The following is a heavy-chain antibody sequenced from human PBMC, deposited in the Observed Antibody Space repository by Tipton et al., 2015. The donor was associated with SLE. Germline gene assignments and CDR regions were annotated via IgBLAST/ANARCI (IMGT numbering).Heavy chain of an antibody. CDR2: IYHSGSP. D-gene: IGHD2-2*01. V-gene: IGHV4-59*01. J-gene: IGHJ2*01. CDR3: ARDGTVSSYWYFDL. Sequence: TLSLTCSVSGGSLGSYYWSWIRQPPGKGLEWIGSIYHSGSPYYNPSLKSRVTISVDTSKNQFSLKLSSVTAADTAVYYCARDGTVSSYWYFDLWGRGTLVTVSS. CDR1: GGSLGSYY.